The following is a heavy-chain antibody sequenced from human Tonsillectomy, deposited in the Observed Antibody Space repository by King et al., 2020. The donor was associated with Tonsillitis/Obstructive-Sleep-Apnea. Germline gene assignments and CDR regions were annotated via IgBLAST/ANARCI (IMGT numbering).Heavy chain of an antibody. CDR3: AREHPAESSSVSISCDL. CDR1: GFTFSTYW. Sequence: VQLVESGGGLVQPGGSLRLSCAASGFTFSTYWMHWVRHAPGKGLVWVSRINSDGSSSSYADSVKGRFTISRDNAKNTLYLQMNNLRAEDTDVFHCAREHPAESSSVSISCDLGGEGTLVTVSA. CDR2: INSDGSSS. J-gene: IGHJ4*02. V-gene: IGHV3-74*01. D-gene: IGHD6-6*01.